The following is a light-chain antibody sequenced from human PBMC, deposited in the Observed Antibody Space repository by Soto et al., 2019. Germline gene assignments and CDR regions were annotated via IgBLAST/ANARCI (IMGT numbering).Light chain of an antibody. J-gene: IGKJ2*02. V-gene: IGKV1-39*01. CDR1: QSISTH. CDR3: QQSYSDPPWT. CDR2: AAT. Sequence: DIQMTQSPSSLSASVGDRVTITCRASQSISTHLNWYQQKPGKAPKIMIYAATDLDGGVPSRFRGSGSGTDFTLTISSLQPEDFATYYCQQSYSDPPWTFGQGTTLEIK.